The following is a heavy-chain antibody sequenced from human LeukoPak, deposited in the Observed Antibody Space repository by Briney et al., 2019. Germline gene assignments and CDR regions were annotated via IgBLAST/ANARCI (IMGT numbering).Heavy chain of an antibody. CDR1: GYTFTSYA. CDR2: IIPIFGTA. Sequence: GASVKVSCKASGYTFTSYAISWVRQAPGQGLEWMGGIIPIFGTANYAQKFQGRVTITADESTSTAYMELSSLRSEDTAVYYCARVPPYCSGGSCYGKGGGFLYYYMDVWGKGTTVTISS. D-gene: IGHD2-15*01. V-gene: IGHV1-69*13. CDR3: ARVPPYCSGGSCYGKGGGFLYYYMDV. J-gene: IGHJ6*03.